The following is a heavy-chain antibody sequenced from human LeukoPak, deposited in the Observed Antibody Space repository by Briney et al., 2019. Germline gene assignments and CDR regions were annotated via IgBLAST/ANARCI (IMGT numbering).Heavy chain of an antibody. CDR1: GFTFSTYW. CDR2: IKQDGNQK. CDR3: ARSGKAAGFDY. D-gene: IGHD6-13*01. Sequence: GGSLRLSCAASGFTFSTYWMSWVRQAPGKGPEWVANIKQDGNQKSYVDSVKGRFTISRDNAKNSLFLQMNSLRAEDTAVYYCARSGKAAGFDYWGQGTLVTVSS. J-gene: IGHJ4*02. V-gene: IGHV3-7*01.